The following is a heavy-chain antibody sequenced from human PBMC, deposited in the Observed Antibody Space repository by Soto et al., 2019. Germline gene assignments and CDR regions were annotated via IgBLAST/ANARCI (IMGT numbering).Heavy chain of an antibody. CDR1: GYSFAGYW. V-gene: IGHV5-10-1*01. D-gene: IGHD3-22*01. Sequence: GRSLKISCKGSGYSFAGYWITWVRQKPGKGLEWMGRIDPSDSQTYYSPSFRGHVTISATKSITTVFLQWSSLRASDTAMYYCARQIYDSDTGPNFQYYFDSWGQGTPVTVSS. CDR3: ARQIYDSDTGPNFQYYFDS. J-gene: IGHJ4*02. CDR2: IDPSDSQT.